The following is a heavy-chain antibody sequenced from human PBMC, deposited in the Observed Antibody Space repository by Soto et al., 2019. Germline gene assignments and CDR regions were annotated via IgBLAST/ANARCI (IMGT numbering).Heavy chain of an antibody. V-gene: IGHV4-59*01. CDR2: AYYSGDT. J-gene: IGHJ5*02. D-gene: IGHD2-8*01. CDR3: ARDRSTYGGGGTGEVKENWFDP. CDR1: GGSISRYY. Sequence: LSLTCSVSGGSISRYYWSWIRQPPGKGLEWIGYAYYSGDTGYNPSLKSRVTMAVDTSKNQVSLKLSSVTAADTAVYYCARDRSTYGGGGTGEVKENWFDPWGQGALVTVSS.